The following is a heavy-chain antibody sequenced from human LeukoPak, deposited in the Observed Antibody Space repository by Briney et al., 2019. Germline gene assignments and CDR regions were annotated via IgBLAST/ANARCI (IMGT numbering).Heavy chain of an antibody. Sequence: SETLSLTCAVYDGSFSGYYWSWIRQPPGKGLEWIGAIYHSGRTNSNPSLKSRVTISVDTSKNRFSLKLTSVTAADTAVYYCAGFIWGIGFDPWGQGTLVTVSS. D-gene: IGHD3-16*01. J-gene: IGHJ5*02. CDR1: DGSFSGYY. CDR3: AGFIWGIGFDP. V-gene: IGHV4-34*01. CDR2: IYHSGRT.